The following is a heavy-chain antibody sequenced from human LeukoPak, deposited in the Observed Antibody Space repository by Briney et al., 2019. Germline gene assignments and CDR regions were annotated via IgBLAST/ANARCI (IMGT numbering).Heavy chain of an antibody. CDR3: ARAGGDGYNPMWDY. CDR1: GFTFSTYS. J-gene: IGHJ4*02. Sequence: GGSLRLSCAASGFTFSTYSMNWVRQAPGKGLEWVSYISSSTSTIYYADSVKGRFTISRDNAKNSLYLQMNSLRDEDTAVYCCARAGGDGYNPMWDYWGQGTLVTVSS. D-gene: IGHD5-24*01. V-gene: IGHV3-48*02. CDR2: ISSSTSTI.